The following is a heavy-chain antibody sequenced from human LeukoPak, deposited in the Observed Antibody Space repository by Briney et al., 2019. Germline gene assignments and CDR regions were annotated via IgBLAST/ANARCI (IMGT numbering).Heavy chain of an antibody. CDR2: IYHSGST. D-gene: IGHD6-13*01. J-gene: IGHJ5*02. CDR1: GGSISSGGYY. V-gene: IGHV4-30-2*01. Sequence: SETLSLTCTVSGGSISSGGYYWSWIRQPPGKGLEWIGYIYHSGSTYYNPSLKSRVTISVDRSKNQFSLKLSSVTAADTAVYYCARGRIGQQLVRKPTKGNWFDPWGQGTLVTVSS. CDR3: ARGRIGQQLVRKPTKGNWFDP.